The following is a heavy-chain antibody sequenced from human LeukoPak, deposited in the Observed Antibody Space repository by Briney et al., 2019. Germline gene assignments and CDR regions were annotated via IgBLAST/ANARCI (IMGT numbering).Heavy chain of an antibody. D-gene: IGHD1-20*01. CDR1: GGSINSYY. Sequence: SETLSLTCTVSGGSINSYYWSWIRQPAGKGLEWIGRIYTSGSTNYNPSLKSRVTMSVDTSKNQFPLKLSSVTAADTAVYYCARDRGITGTAFDYWGQGTLVTVSS. CDR2: IYTSGST. CDR3: ARDRGITGTAFDY. V-gene: IGHV4-4*07. J-gene: IGHJ4*02.